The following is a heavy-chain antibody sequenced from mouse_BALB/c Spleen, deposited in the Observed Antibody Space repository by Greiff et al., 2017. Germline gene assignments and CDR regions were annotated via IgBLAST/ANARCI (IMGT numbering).Heavy chain of an antibody. Sequence: QVQLQQSGPELVKPWASVKISCKASGYSFTSYYIHWVKQRPGQGLEWIGWIFPGSGNTKYNEKFKGKATLTADTSSSTAYMQLSSLTSEDSAVYFCARNGGYPYFDYWGQGTTLTVSS. CDR2: IFPGSGNT. CDR1: GYSFTSYY. D-gene: IGHD2-2*01. V-gene: IGHV1-66*01. CDR3: ARNGGYPYFDY. J-gene: IGHJ2*01.